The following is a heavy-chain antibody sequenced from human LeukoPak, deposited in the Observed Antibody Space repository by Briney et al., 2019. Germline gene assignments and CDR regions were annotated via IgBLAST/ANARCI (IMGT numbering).Heavy chain of an antibody. CDR2: IYYSGST. Sequence: SETLSLTCTVSGGSISSSSYYWGWIPQPPGKGLEWIGSIYYSGSTYYNPSLKSRVTISVDTSKNQFSLKLSSVTAADTAVYYCASLGIGDSSGRTFDYWGQGTLVTVSS. D-gene: IGHD3-22*01. CDR1: GGSISSSSYY. CDR3: ASLGIGDSSGRTFDY. J-gene: IGHJ4*02. V-gene: IGHV4-39*07.